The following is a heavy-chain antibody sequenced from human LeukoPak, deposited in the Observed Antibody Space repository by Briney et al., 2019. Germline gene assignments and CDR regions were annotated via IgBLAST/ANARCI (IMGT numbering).Heavy chain of an antibody. D-gene: IGHD6-19*01. CDR2: ISSSSSTI. Sequence: PGGSLRLSCAASGFTFSSYGMNWVRQVPGKGLEWISYISSSSSTIYYADSVKGRFTISRDNSKNTLYLQMSSLRAEDTAVYYCAKDRDILQYSNGWYNFDYWGQGTLVTVSS. J-gene: IGHJ4*02. CDR3: AKDRDILQYSNGWYNFDY. V-gene: IGHV3-48*01. CDR1: GFTFSSYG.